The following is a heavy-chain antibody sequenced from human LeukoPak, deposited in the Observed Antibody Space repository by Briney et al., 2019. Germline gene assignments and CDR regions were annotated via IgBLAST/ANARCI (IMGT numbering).Heavy chain of an antibody. CDR1: GGTFSSYA. CDR3: ATKYYYDSSGYSFDY. CDR2: IIPIFGTT. V-gene: IGHV1-69*06. Sequence: SVKVSCKASGGTFSSYAISWVRQAPGQGLEWMGGIIPIFGTTNYAQKFQGRVTITADKSTSTAYMELSSLRSEDTAVYYCATKYYYDSSGYSFDYWGQGTLVTVSS. J-gene: IGHJ4*02. D-gene: IGHD3-22*01.